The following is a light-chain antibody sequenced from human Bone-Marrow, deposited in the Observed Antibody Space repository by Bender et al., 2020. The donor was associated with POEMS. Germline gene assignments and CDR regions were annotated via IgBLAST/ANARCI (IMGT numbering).Light chain of an antibody. J-gene: IGLJ2*01. V-gene: IGLV2-23*02. CDR3: CAYASRSTLV. CDR2: DVR. Sequence: QSALPQPASVSGSPGQSITISCTAIYSDAATYNLVSWYQQHPGKAPKLIIYDVRKRPAGVSSRFSGFKSGNTPSLTISGLQPEDEAHYYCCAYASRSTLVFGGGTKLTVL. CDR1: YSDAATYNL.